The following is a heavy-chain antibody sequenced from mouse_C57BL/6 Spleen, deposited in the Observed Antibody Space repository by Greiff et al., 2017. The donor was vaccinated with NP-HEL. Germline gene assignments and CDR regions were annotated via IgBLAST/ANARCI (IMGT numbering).Heavy chain of an antibody. V-gene: IGHV5-6*02. Sequence: DVMLVESGGDLVKPGGSLKLSCAASGFTFSSYGMSWVSQTPDKRLEWVATISSGGSYTYYPDSVKGRFTISRDNAKNTLYLQMSSLKSEYTAMYFCARGSAYDYDGAKFAYWGQGTLVTVSA. J-gene: IGHJ3*01. D-gene: IGHD2-4*01. CDR2: ISSGGSYT. CDR3: ARGSAYDYDGAKFAY. CDR1: GFTFSSYG.